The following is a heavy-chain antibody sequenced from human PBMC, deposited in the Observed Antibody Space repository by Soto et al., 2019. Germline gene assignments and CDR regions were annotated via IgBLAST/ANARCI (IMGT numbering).Heavy chain of an antibody. D-gene: IGHD5-18*01. Sequence: EVQMVESGGGLVQPGGSLRLFCAASGFTFNDYWMHWVRQAPGRGLVWVSRINSDGIGTGYADSVKGRFTISRDNAKNTLYLQMNSLRAEDTAVYYCTRGGLYSYDYFDYWGLGTLVTVSS. J-gene: IGHJ4*02. V-gene: IGHV3-74*01. CDR1: GFTFNDYW. CDR2: INSDGIGT. CDR3: TRGGLYSYDYFDY.